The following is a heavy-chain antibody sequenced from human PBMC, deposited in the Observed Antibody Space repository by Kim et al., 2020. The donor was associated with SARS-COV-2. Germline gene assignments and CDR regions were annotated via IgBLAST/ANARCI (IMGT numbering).Heavy chain of an antibody. D-gene: IGHD1-1*01. Sequence: SEKNEVDTVKGRLTISRDKAKNSLSLQMNSLRADDTAVYYCVSTNTFDYWGQGTLVTVSS. J-gene: IGHJ4*02. CDR2: SEK. V-gene: IGHV3-7*03. CDR3: VSTNTFDY.